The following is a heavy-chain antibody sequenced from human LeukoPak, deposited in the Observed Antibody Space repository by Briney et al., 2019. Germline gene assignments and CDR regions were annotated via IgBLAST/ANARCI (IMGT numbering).Heavy chain of an antibody. D-gene: IGHD2/OR15-2a*01. CDR3: ARLSYYYYGMDV. J-gene: IGHJ6*02. V-gene: IGHV3-9*01. CDR1: GFTFDDYA. CDR2: ISWNSGSI. Sequence: GGSLRLSCAASGFTFDDYAMHWVRQAPGKGLEWVSGISWNSGSIGYADSVKGRFTISRDNAKNSLYLQMNSLRAEDTAVYYCARLSYYYYGMDVWGQGTTVTVSS.